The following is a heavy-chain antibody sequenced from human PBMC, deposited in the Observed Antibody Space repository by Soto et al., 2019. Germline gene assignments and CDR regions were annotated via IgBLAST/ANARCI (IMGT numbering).Heavy chain of an antibody. CDR3: ARDIEDWGGYSHPFDY. V-gene: IGHV1-18*01. Sequence: QVQLVQSGAEVKKPGASVKVSCKASGYTFTSYGISWVRQAPGQGLEWMGWISAYNGNTNYAQKLQGRVTMTTDTSTSTAYKELRSLRSDDTAVYYCARDIEDWGGYSHPFDYWGQGTLVTVSS. J-gene: IGHJ4*02. CDR2: ISAYNGNT. D-gene: IGHD5-12*01. CDR1: GYTFTSYG.